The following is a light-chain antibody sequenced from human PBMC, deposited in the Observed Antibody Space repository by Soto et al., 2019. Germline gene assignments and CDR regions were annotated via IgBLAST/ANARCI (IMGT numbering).Light chain of an antibody. Sequence: QSVLTQPPSVSGSPGQSVTISCTGTSSDVGNNNRVSWYQQPPGTAPKLMIYEVSNRPSGVPDRFSGSKSGNTASLTISGLQAEDEADYYCSSYTSSSTPCVFGTGTKLTVL. V-gene: IGLV2-18*02. CDR1: SSDVGNNNR. CDR2: EVS. CDR3: SSYTSSSTPCV. J-gene: IGLJ1*01.